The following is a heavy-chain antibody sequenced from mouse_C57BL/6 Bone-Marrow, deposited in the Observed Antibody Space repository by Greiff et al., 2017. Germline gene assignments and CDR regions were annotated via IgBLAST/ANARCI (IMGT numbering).Heavy chain of an antibody. J-gene: IGHJ1*03. V-gene: IGHV2-6-1*01. CDR3: ARHGGWLLGYFDV. CDR2: IWSDGST. Sequence: QVQLKQSGPGLVAPSQSLSITCTVSGFSLTSYGVHWVRQPPGKGLEWLVVIWSDGSTTYNSALKSRLSISKDNSKSQVFLKMNSLQTDDTAMYYCARHGGWLLGYFDVWGTGTTVTVSS. D-gene: IGHD2-3*01. CDR1: GFSLTSYG.